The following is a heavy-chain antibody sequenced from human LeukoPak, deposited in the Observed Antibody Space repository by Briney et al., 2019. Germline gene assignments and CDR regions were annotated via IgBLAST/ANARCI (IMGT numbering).Heavy chain of an antibody. CDR1: GGSISNSISTSHS. V-gene: IGHV4-4*02. CDR3: ARDITTRCTFDI. J-gene: IGHJ3*02. D-gene: IGHD3-22*01. Sequence: PSETLSLTCAVSGGSISNSISTSHSWNWVRQPPGKGLEWIGEIYHTGSTNYISSLKSRVTISIDKSNNQFSLKLTSVTAADTAVYYCARDITTRCTFDIWGPGTMVTVSS. CDR2: IYHTGST.